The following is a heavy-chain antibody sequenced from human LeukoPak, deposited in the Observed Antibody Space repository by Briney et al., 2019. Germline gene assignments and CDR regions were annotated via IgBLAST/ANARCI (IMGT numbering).Heavy chain of an antibody. CDR1: GFTFSSYA. D-gene: IGHD4-17*01. CDR2: ISCSGGST. CDR3: AKEPFYGGYEAHFDY. Sequence: PGGSLRLSCAASGFTFSSYAMSWVRQAPGKGLEWVSAISCSGGSTYYADSVKGRFTISRDNSKNTLYLQMNSLRAEDTALYYCAKEPFYGGYEAHFDYWGQGTLVTVSS. V-gene: IGHV3-23*01. J-gene: IGHJ4*02.